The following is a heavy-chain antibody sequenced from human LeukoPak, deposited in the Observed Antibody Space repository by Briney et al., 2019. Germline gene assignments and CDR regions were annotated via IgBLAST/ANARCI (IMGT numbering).Heavy chain of an antibody. CDR1: GASISSYY. J-gene: IGHJ1*01. D-gene: IGHD3-22*01. Sequence: SETLSLTCTVSGASISSYYWSWIRQPPGKGLEWIGYSYYSGTTKYNPSLKSRVTISVDTSKNQFSLKLSSVTAADTAVYYCAWDDSSGYIYFRHWGQGTLVTVSS. CDR2: SYYSGTT. V-gene: IGHV4-59*01. CDR3: AWDDSSGYIYFRH.